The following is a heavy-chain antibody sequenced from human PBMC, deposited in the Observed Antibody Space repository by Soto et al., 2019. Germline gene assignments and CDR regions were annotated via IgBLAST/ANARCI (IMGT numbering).Heavy chain of an antibody. V-gene: IGHV4-61*01. CDR3: ARMPPWVTTEGGYYYGLAV. CDR2: IYYTGNT. D-gene: IGHD2-21*02. CDR1: GGSVNSGSYY. Sequence: SSETLSLTCTVSGGSVNSGSYYWSWIRQSPGKGLEWMGYIYYTGNTKYNPSLESRVTMSLDTSKNQFSLTLTSLTAADTAIYYCARMPPWVTTEGGYYYGLAVWGQGSSVTVSS. J-gene: IGHJ6*02.